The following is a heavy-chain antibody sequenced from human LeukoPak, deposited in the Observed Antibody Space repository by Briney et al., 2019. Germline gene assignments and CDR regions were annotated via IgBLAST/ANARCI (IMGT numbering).Heavy chain of an antibody. Sequence: ASVKVSCKASGYTFTSYGISWVRQAPGQGLEWMGWISAYNGNTNYAQKLQGRVTMTTDTSTSTAYMELRSLRSDDTAVYYCAGITYSSSSGPQIEFDIWGQGTMVTVSS. J-gene: IGHJ3*02. D-gene: IGHD6-6*01. CDR2: ISAYNGNT. V-gene: IGHV1-18*01. CDR3: AGITYSSSSGPQIEFDI. CDR1: GYTFTSYG.